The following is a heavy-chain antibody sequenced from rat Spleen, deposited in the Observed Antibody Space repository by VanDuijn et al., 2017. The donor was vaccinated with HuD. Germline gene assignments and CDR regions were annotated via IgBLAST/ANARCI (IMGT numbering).Heavy chain of an antibody. CDR1: XFNXXXYX. V-gene: IGHV4-2*01. Sequence: EVKLVESGGGLVXXGRXXKLSCAXXXFNXXXYXXXWVXXXPGXXXEXXXEIXXXSRTIKYSPSWKDKFXISRDNAXXTLYXQMNKLGYDDTAIYYCARAGPTGIPXNYWGQGVMVTVSS. J-gene: IGHJ2*01. D-gene: IGHD1-9*01. CDR3: ARAGPTGIPXNY. CDR2: IXXXSRTI.